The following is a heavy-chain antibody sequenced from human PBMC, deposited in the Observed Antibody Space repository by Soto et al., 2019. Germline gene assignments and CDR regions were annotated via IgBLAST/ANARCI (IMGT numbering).Heavy chain of an antibody. CDR3: ARRDGYYYGMDV. J-gene: IGHJ6*02. CDR2: IDPSDSYT. V-gene: IGHV5-10-1*01. CDR1: GYSFTSYW. Sequence: PGGSLKISCKGSGYSFTSYWISWVRQMPGKGLEWMGRIDPSDSYTNYSPSFQGHVTISADKSISTAYLQWSSLKASDTAMYYCARRDGYYYGMDVWGQGTTVTVSS.